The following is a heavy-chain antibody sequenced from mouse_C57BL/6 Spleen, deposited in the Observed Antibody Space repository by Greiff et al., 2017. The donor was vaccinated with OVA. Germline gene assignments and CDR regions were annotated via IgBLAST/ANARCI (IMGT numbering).Heavy chain of an antibody. J-gene: IGHJ3*01. CDR1: GYTFTSYW. V-gene: IGHV1-55*01. D-gene: IGHD2-4*01. CDR2: IYPGSGST. CDR3: ARVSSYDYDGGFAY. Sequence: QVQLQQSGAELVKPGASVKMSCKASGYTFTSYWITWVKQRPGQGLEWIGDIYPGSGSTNYNEKFKSKATLTVDTSSSTAYMQLSSLTSEDSAVYYCARVSSYDYDGGFAYWGQGTLVTVSA.